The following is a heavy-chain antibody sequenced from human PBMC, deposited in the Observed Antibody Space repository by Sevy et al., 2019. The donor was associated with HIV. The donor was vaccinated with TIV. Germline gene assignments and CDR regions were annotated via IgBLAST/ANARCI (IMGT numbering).Heavy chain of an antibody. CDR1: GPSLTTSY. CDR3: AGLRNSWFDP. D-gene: IGHD1-26*01. Sequence: SETLSLTCTVSGPSLTTSYWTWIRQPAGKGPEWIGRLSSTGKPNSNPSLRSRVTLSPDMSKNQFFLRLTSVTAADTAIYYCAGLRNSWFDPWGQGTLVTVSS. J-gene: IGHJ5*02. V-gene: IGHV4-4*07. CDR2: LSSTGKP.